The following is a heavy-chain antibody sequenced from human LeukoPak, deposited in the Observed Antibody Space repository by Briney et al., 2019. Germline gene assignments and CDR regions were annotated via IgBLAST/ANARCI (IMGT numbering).Heavy chain of an antibody. D-gene: IGHD2-2*02. J-gene: IGHJ5*02. CDR3: ARDSSPYCSSTSCYTWAFDP. Sequence: VASVKVSCKASGYTFTSYGISWVRQAPGQGLEWMGWISAYNGNTNYAQKLQGRVTMTTDTSTSTAYMELRSLRSDDTAVYYCARDSSPYCSSTSCYTWAFDPWGQGTLVTVSS. V-gene: IGHV1-18*01. CDR2: ISAYNGNT. CDR1: GYTFTSYG.